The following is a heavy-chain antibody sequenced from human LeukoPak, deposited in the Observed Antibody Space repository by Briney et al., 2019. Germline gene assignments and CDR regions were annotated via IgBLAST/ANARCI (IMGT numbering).Heavy chain of an antibody. CDR1: GFTFSSYA. CDR3: ARDAGLRSQEYYFDY. CDR2: ISSNGGST. Sequence: PGGSLRLSCAPSGFTFSSYAMHWVRQAPGKGLEYVAAISSNGGSTYYANSVKGRFTISRDNSKNTLYLQMGSLRAEDMAVYYCARDAGLRSQEYYFDYWGQGTLVTVSS. D-gene: IGHD5/OR15-5a*01. V-gene: IGHV3-64*01. J-gene: IGHJ4*02.